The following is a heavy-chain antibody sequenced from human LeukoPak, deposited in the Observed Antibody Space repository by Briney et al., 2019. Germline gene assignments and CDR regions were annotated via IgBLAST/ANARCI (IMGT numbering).Heavy chain of an antibody. CDR1: GGSISSYY. Sequence: PSETLSLTCTVSGGSISSYYWAWIRPPPGKGLEWIGCIYHSGTTYYNPSLKSPVTISIDTSKNQFSLKLSSVTAADTALYYCAREEGGATNLDYWGQGTLVTVSS. CDR2: IYHSGTT. J-gene: IGHJ4*02. V-gene: IGHV4-38-2*02. CDR3: AREEGGATNLDY. D-gene: IGHD3-16*01.